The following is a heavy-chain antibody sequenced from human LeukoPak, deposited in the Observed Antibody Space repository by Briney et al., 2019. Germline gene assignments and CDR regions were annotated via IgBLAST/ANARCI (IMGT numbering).Heavy chain of an antibody. CDR1: GDSVSSNSAA. J-gene: IGHJ4*02. CDR3: ARQGSSTSSSIVDS. D-gene: IGHD6-6*01. CDR2: TYYRSKWST. V-gene: IGHV6-1*01. Sequence: SQTLSLTCAISGDSVSSNSAAWNWIRQSPSGGLEWLGRTYYRSKWSTNYAVSVKSRITINPDTSKNQFSLHLNSVTPEDTAVYYCARQGSSTSSSIVDSWGQGTLVTVSS.